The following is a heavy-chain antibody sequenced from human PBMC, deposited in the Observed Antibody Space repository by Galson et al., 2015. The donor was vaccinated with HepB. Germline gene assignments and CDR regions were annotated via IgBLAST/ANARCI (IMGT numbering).Heavy chain of an antibody. CDR3: ARDGGLVGAYSSDY. CDR2: ISSRDNTI. CDR1: GFTFSSYS. D-gene: IGHD3-16*01. J-gene: IGHJ4*02. V-gene: IGHV3-48*02. Sequence: SLRLSCAASGFTFSSYSMNWVRQAPGRGLEWLSYISSRDNTIYYADSVKGRFTISRDNAKNSLYLQMNSLRDEDTAVYYCARDGGLVGAYSSDYWGQGALVTVSS.